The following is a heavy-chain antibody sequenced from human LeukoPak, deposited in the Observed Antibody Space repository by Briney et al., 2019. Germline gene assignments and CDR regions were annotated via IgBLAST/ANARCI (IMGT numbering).Heavy chain of an antibody. CDR2: ISWNSGSI. J-gene: IGHJ4*02. CDR3: ATLGGDFDY. V-gene: IGHV3-9*03. CDR1: GFTFDDHA. Sequence: TGRSLRLSCAASGFTFDDHAMHWVRQAPGKGLEWVSGISWNSGSIGYADSVKGRFTISRDNAKNSLYLQMNSLRAEGMALYYCATLGGDFDYWGQGTLVTVSS. D-gene: IGHD3-16*01.